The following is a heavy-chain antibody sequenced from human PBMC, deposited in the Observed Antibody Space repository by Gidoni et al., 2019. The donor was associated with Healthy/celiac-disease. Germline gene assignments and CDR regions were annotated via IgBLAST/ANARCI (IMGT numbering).Heavy chain of an antibody. Sequence: QVQLVQSGAEVKKPGASVKVSCKASGYTFTSYYMHWVQQAPGQGLEWTGISNPSGGSTSYEQKFQGRVTMTRDTSTSTVYMELSSLRSEDTAVYYCARCWGLQVVTAIDYWGQGTLVTVSS. CDR2: SNPSGGST. D-gene: IGHD2-21*02. V-gene: IGHV1-46*01. CDR1: GYTFTSYY. J-gene: IGHJ4*02. CDR3: ARCWGLQVVTAIDY.